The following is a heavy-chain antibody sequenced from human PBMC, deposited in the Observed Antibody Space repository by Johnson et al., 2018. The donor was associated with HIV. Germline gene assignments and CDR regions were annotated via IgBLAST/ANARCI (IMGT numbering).Heavy chain of an antibody. CDR1: GFTFSSYG. D-gene: IGHD1-26*01. CDR3: ARGPPLQWELRGNAFDI. Sequence: MLLVESGGGVVQPGRSLRLSCAASGFTFSSYGMHWVRQAPGKGLEWVSVIGTAGDTYYPGSVKGRFTISRENAKNSLYLQMNSLRAGDTAVYYCARGPPLQWELRGNAFDIWGQGTMVTVSS. J-gene: IGHJ3*02. CDR2: IGTAGDT. V-gene: IGHV3-13*01.